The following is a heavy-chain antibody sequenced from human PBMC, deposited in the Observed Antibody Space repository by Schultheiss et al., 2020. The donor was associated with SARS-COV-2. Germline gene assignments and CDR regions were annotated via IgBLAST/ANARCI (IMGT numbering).Heavy chain of an antibody. Sequence: GGSLRLSCAASGFTFSSYAMSWVRQAPGKGLEWVGFIRSKAYGGTTEYAASVKGRFTISRDDSKSIAYLQMNSLKTEDTAVYYCTTSSSWNYYYYYGMDVWGQGTTVTVAS. CDR3: TTSSSWNYYYYYGMDV. V-gene: IGHV3-49*04. CDR2: IRSKAYGGTT. D-gene: IGHD6-13*01. CDR1: GFTFSSYA. J-gene: IGHJ6*02.